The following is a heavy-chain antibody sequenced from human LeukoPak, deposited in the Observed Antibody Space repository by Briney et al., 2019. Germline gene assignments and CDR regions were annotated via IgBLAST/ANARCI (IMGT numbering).Heavy chain of an antibody. J-gene: IGHJ4*02. D-gene: IGHD6-13*01. CDR1: GFTFSSYW. Sequence: GGSLRLSCAASGFTFSSYWMSWVRQAPGKGLEWVANIKQDGSEKYYVDSVKGRFTISRDNSKNTLYLQMNSLRAEDTAVYYCAKDLTAAGTSFDYWGQGTLVTVSS. CDR3: AKDLTAAGTSFDY. V-gene: IGHV3-7*01. CDR2: IKQDGSEK.